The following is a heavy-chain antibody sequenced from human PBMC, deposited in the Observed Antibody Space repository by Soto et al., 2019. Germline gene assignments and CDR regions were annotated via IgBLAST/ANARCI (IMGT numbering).Heavy chain of an antibody. CDR1: GFTFSSYA. J-gene: IGHJ6*02. D-gene: IGHD3-3*01. V-gene: IGHV3-23*01. CDR2: ISGSGGST. Sequence: GGSLRLSCAASGFTFSSYAMGWVRQAQGRGLEWVSAISGSGGSTYYADSVKGRFTISRDNSKNSPYLQMNSLRSEDTAVYYCAKVPEYSITSFGVVSAYGMDVWGQGTTVTVSS. CDR3: AKVPEYSITSFGVVSAYGMDV.